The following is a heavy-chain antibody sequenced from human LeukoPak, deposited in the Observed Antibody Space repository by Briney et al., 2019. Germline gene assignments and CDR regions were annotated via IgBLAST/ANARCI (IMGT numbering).Heavy chain of an antibody. V-gene: IGHV3-7*01. CDR1: GFIFSSYW. CDR3: ARDRTSWYRKDAFDF. D-gene: IGHD2-2*01. Sequence: GGSLRLSCAASGFIFSSYWMTWVRQAPGKRLEWVANIKEDESEKYYVDSVKGRFTISRDNAKNSLYLQMNSLRAEDTAVYYCARDRTSWYRKDAFDFWGQGTMVTVSS. J-gene: IGHJ3*01. CDR2: IKEDESEK.